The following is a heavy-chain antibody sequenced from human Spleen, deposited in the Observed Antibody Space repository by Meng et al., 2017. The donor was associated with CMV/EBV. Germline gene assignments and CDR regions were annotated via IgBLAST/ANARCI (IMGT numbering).Heavy chain of an antibody. CDR3: ARDGTNSYYYGLDV. D-gene: IGHD1-1*01. CDR1: GFTFDDYA. CDR2: ISWNSGSI. Sequence: SLKISCAASGFTFDDYAMHWVRQAPGKGLEWVSGISWNSGSIGYADSVKGRFTISRDNAKNSLYLQMNSLRAEDTAVYYCARDGTNSYYYGLDVWGQGTTVTVSS. V-gene: IGHV3-9*01. J-gene: IGHJ6*02.